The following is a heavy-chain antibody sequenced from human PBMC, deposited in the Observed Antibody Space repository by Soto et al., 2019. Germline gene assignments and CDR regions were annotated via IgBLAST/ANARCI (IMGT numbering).Heavy chain of an antibody. CDR3: ARTPGSIAATGSLYYYYSLDV. CDR2: ISYDGSKQ. V-gene: IGHV3-30*03. J-gene: IGHJ6*02. CDR1: GFTFNEYG. Sequence: PGGSLRLSCAASGFTFNEYGMNWVRQAPGKGLEWVAVISYDGSKQFYADSVRGRFTISRDNSENTLYLQMNSLRAEDTAVYYCARTPGSIAATGSLYYYYSLDVWGQGTMVTVSS. D-gene: IGHD6-13*01.